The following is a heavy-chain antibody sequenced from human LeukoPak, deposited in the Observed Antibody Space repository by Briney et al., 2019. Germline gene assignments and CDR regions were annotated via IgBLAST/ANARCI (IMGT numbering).Heavy chain of an antibody. CDR1: GFTFSNFA. CDR2: LSGSGLST. D-gene: IGHD3-22*01. J-gene: IGHJ4*01. CDR3: AKRGGFDSSGYYQPPEDY. V-gene: IGHV3-23*01. Sequence: PGGSLRLSCVTSGFTFSNFAISWVRQAPGKGLEWVSALSGSGLSTYYADSVKDRFTISRDNSKNTVYLQMNGLRAEDTAVYYCAKRGGFDSSGYYQPPEDYWGHGTLVTVSS.